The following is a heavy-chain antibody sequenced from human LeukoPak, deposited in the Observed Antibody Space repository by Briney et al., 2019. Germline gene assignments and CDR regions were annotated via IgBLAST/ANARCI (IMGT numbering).Heavy chain of an antibody. CDR3: ARRVTDFWSGYYTNDHLDY. V-gene: IGHV4-31*03. CDR2: IYYSGST. D-gene: IGHD3-3*01. J-gene: IGHJ4*02. Sequence: SETLSPTCTVSGGSISSGGYYWSWIRQHPGKGLEWIGYIYYSGSTYYNPSLKSRVTISVDTSKNQFSLKLSSVTAADTAVYYCARRVTDFWSGYYTNDHLDYWGQGTLVTVSS. CDR1: GGSISSGGYY.